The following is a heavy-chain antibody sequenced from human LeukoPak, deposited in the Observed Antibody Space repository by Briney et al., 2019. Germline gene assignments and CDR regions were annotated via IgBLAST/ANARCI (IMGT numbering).Heavy chain of an antibody. CDR3: ARESGEAFDI. V-gene: IGHV3-30*02. CDR2: IRYDGSNK. CDR1: GFTFSSYG. Sequence: PGGSLRLSCAASGFTFSSYGMHWVRQAPGKGLYWVAFIRYDGSNKYYADSVKGRFTISRDNSKNTLYLQMNSLRAEDTAVYYCARESGEAFDIWGQGTMVTVSS. J-gene: IGHJ3*02.